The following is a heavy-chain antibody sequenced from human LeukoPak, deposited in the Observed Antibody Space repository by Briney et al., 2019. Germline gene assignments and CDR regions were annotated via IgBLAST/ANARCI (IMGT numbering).Heavy chain of an antibody. CDR1: GFNFDHYW. Sequence: GRSLRLSCAASGFNFDHYWMTWVRQAPGKGLEWVANIKQDGSEKVYLDSMKGRFTISRDNSRDSLYLQMNSLRPEDTAVYCARDPGSGWWGGFDLWGQGTLVTVSS. D-gene: IGHD6-19*01. V-gene: IGHV3-7*04. J-gene: IGHJ5*02. CDR2: IKQDGSEK. CDR3: ARDPGSGWWGGFDL.